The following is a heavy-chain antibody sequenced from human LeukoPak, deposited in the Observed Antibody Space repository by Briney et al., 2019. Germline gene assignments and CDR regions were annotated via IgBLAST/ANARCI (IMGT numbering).Heavy chain of an antibody. Sequence: GGSLRLSCAASGFSFSSYWRDWVRQAPGKGLVWVSRINSDGSSTSYADSVKGRFTISRDNAKNTMYLQMNSLRLEDTAVYYCARVTGAAAGQGDYWGQGALVTVSS. CDR3: ARVTGAAAGQGDY. V-gene: IGHV3-74*01. J-gene: IGHJ4*02. D-gene: IGHD6-13*01. CDR1: GFSFSSYW. CDR2: INSDGSST.